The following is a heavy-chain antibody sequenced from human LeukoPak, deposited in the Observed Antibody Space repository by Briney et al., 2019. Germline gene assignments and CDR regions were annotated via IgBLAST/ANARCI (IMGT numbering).Heavy chain of an antibody. CDR3: ARTTMFRGFIKPYYYYYMDV. Sequence: SETLSLTCSVSGCSISSGYYWGWIRQPPGKGLEWIGSIFHSGSTYYNPSLKSRVTISVDTSKNQFSLKLSSVTAADAGVYYFARTTMFRGFIKPYYYYYMDVWGKGTTVTISS. D-gene: IGHD3-10*01. CDR1: GCSISSGYY. CDR2: IFHSGST. J-gene: IGHJ6*03. V-gene: IGHV4-38-2*02.